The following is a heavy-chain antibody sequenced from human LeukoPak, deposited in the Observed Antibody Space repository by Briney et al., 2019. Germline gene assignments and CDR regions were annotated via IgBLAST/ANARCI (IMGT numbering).Heavy chain of an antibody. Sequence: PQTPTLTCTVSGGSLSGGDYCWSWIRQPPGKGMEWIGYIYYSGSTYYNPSLRSRVTISVDTSKTQFSLRLSPVTAADTAVYYCARDGTDLQLIDIWGQGTMVTVSS. V-gene: IGHV4-30-4*01. D-gene: IGHD5-18*01. CDR1: GGSLSGGDYC. J-gene: IGHJ3*02. CDR3: ARDGTDLQLIDI. CDR2: IYYSGST.